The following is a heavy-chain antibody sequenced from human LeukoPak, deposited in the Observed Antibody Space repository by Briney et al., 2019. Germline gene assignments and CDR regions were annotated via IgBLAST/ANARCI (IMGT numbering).Heavy chain of an antibody. CDR2: IWYDGSNK. V-gene: IGHV3-33*01. Sequence: PGGSLRLSCAASGFTFRSYGMHWVRQAPGKGLEWVAVIWYDGSNKYYADSVKGRFTISRDNSKNTLYLQMNSLRAEDTAVYYCARIVAYCGGDCYRAFDAFDIWGQGTMVTVSS. CDR1: GFTFRSYG. J-gene: IGHJ3*02. CDR3: ARIVAYCGGDCYRAFDAFDI. D-gene: IGHD2-21*02.